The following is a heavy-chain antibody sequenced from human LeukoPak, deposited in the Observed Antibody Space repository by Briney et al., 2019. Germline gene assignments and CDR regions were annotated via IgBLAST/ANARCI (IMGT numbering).Heavy chain of an antibody. J-gene: IGHJ4*02. CDR1: GFTVSTNY. D-gene: IGHD4-23*01. V-gene: IGHV3-66*01. CDR2: IYSGGNT. CDR3: ARDSGTTVGYFDY. Sequence: GGSLRLSSAASGFTVSTNYMSWVRQAPGRGLEWDSVIYSGGNTYYADSVKGRFTISRDNSKNTLYLQMNSLRAEDTAVYYCARDSGTTVGYFDYWGQGTLVTVSS.